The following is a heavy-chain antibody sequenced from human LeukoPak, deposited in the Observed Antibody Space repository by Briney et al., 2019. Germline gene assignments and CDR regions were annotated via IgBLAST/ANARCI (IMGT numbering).Heavy chain of an antibody. Sequence: PSETLSLTCTVSGGSISSSSYYWGWVRQPPGKGLEWIGSIYYSGSTYYNPSLKSRVTISVDTSKNQFSLKLSSVTAADTAVYYCARGSYSGYDLSITHFDYWGQGTLVTVSS. D-gene: IGHD5-12*01. CDR1: GGSISSSSYY. CDR3: ARGSYSGYDLSITHFDY. V-gene: IGHV4-39*07. CDR2: IYYSGST. J-gene: IGHJ4*02.